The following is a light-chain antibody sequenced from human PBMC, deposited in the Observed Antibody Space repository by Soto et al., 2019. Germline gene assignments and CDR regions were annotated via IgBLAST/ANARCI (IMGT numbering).Light chain of an antibody. CDR3: QKHNDAPLT. V-gene: IGKV1-27*01. CDR1: QDISNY. CDR2: TSS. Sequence: DIQMTQSPSSLAASLGDRVTITCRASQDISNYLTWYQQKPGKVPKLLIYTSSTLQSGVPSRFSGSGSGTEFTLTISSLQPEDVETYYCQKHNDAPLTFGGGTKVDIK. J-gene: IGKJ4*01.